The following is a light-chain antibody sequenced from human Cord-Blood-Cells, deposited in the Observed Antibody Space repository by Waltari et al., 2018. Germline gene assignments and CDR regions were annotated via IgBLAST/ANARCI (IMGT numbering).Light chain of an antibody. CDR2: AAS. CDR1: QSISSY. V-gene: IGKV1-39*01. Sequence: DIQMTQSPSSLSASVGDRFTITCRASQSISSYLNWYQQKPGKAPMLLIYAASSLQSGVPSRFSCSGSGTDFTLTISSLQPEDFATYYCQQSYSTPRTFGQGTKVEIK. J-gene: IGKJ1*01. CDR3: QQSYSTPRT.